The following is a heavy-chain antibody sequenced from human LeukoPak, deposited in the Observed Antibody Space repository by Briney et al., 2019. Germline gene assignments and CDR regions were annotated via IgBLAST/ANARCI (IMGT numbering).Heavy chain of an antibody. CDR3: ARDGRLRIQLWNFDY. J-gene: IGHJ4*02. D-gene: IGHD5-18*01. V-gene: IGHV1-46*01. Sequence: ASVKVSRKASGYTFTSYGISWVRQAPGQGLEWMGIINPSGGSTSYAQKFQGRVTMTRDTSTSTVYMELSSLRSEDTAVYYCARDGRLRIQLWNFDYWGQGTLVTVSS. CDR1: GYTFTSYG. CDR2: INPSGGST.